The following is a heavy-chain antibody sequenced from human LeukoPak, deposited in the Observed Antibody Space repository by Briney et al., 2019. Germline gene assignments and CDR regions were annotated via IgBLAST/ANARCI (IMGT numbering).Heavy chain of an antibody. V-gene: IGHV4-59*01. CDR1: GGSISSYY. J-gene: IGHJ5*02. Sequence: SETLSLTCTVSGGSISSYYWSWIRQPPGKGLEWIGYIYYSGCTNYNPSLKSRVTISVDTSKNQFSLKLSSVTAADTAVYYCARAIYWFPWFDPWGQGTLVTVSS. CDR2: IYYSGCT. CDR3: ARAIYWFPWFDP. D-gene: IGHD2-8*02.